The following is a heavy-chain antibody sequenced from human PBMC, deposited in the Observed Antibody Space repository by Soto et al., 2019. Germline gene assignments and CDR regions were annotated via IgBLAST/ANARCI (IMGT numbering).Heavy chain of an antibody. CDR3: ARTNVDTVNFDY. CDR2: IYYSGST. V-gene: IGHV4-39*07. CDR1: GGSISSSSYY. Sequence: PSETLSLTCTVSGGSISSSSYYWGWIRQPPGKGLEWIGSIYYSGSTNYNPSLKSRVTISVDTSKNQFSLKLSSVTAADTAVYYCARTNVDTVNFDYWGQGTLVTVSS. J-gene: IGHJ4*02. D-gene: IGHD5-18*01.